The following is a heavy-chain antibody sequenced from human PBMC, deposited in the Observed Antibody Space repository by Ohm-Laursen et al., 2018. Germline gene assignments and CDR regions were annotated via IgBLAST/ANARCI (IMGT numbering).Heavy chain of an antibody. Sequence: ASVKVSCNASGYTFTSYYMHWVRQAPGQGLEWMGIINPSGGSTSYAQKFQGRVTMTRDTSTSTVYMELSSLRSEDTAVYYCAKDRRYSGYERYYYGMDVWGQGTTVTASS. V-gene: IGHV1-46*01. J-gene: IGHJ6*02. D-gene: IGHD5-12*01. CDR2: INPSGGST. CDR1: GYTFTSYY. CDR3: AKDRRYSGYERYYYGMDV.